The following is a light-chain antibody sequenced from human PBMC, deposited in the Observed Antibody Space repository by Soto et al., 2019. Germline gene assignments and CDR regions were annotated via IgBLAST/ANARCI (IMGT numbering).Light chain of an antibody. J-gene: IGKJ4*01. V-gene: IGKV1-5*01. CDR2: DAS. CDR3: QQYNSYSPV. Sequence: DIQMTQSPSTLSASVGDRVTITCRASQSISSWLAWYQQKPGKAPKLLIYDASSLESGVPSRFSGSGSGTEFTLTIISLQPDDFATYYCQQYNSYSPVFGGGTKVEIK. CDR1: QSISSW.